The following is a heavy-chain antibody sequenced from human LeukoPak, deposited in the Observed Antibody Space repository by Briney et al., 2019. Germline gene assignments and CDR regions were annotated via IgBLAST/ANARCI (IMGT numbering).Heavy chain of an antibody. CDR1: GGSVSSISYC. CDR2: IFYSGSA. J-gene: IGHJ3*02. V-gene: IGHV4-39*01. D-gene: IGHD2-2*01. CDR3: ARRPSWPSTSAFDI. Sequence: SETLSLTCGVSGGSVSSISYCWGWIRQPPGKGLQWLGCIFYSGSAYYNPSLQSRVAISVDTSRNQFSLKLTSVTAADTAVYYCARRPSWPSTSAFDIWGRGTMVTVSP.